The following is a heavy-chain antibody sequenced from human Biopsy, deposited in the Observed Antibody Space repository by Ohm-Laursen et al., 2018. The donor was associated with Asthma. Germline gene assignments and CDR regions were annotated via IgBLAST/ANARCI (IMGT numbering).Heavy chain of an antibody. Sequence: ATVKISCKASGYTFSNYAISWVRQAPGQGLEWMGWISGYNGDTKFAQNVKGRLSLTADTSTSTAYMELRSLTSDDTAVYYCVRDKVVVVPGSKGPTDWFDPWGQGTLVTVSS. CDR2: ISGYNGDT. J-gene: IGHJ5*02. CDR3: VRDKVVVVPGSKGPTDWFDP. CDR1: GYTFSNYA. D-gene: IGHD2-15*01. V-gene: IGHV1-18*04.